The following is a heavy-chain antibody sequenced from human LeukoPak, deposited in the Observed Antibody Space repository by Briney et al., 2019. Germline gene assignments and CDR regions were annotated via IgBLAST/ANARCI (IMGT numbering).Heavy chain of an antibody. CDR1: GGSISSGGYS. CDR2: IYHSGST. J-gene: IGHJ4*02. D-gene: IGHD4-17*01. CDR3: ARKGLGGDLFDY. V-gene: IGHV4-30-2*01. Sequence: SETLSLTCAVSGGSISSGGYSWRWIPQPPGKGLEWIGYIYHSGSTYYNPSLKSRVTISVDRSKNQFSLKLSSVTAADTAVYYCARKGLGGDLFDYWGQGTLVTVSS.